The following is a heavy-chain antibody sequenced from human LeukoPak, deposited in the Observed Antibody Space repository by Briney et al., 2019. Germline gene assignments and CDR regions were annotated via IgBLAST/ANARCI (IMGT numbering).Heavy chain of an antibody. V-gene: IGHV3-7*04. CDR2: IKQDGSEK. CDR3: TRELDGMDV. Sequence: GGSLRLSCAASGFTFSSYAMSWVRQAPGKGLEWVANIKQDGSEKYYVDSVKGRFTISRDNAKNSLYLQMNSLRAEDTAVYYCTRELDGMDVWGQGTTVTVSS. CDR1: GFTFSSYA. J-gene: IGHJ6*02. D-gene: IGHD6-6*01.